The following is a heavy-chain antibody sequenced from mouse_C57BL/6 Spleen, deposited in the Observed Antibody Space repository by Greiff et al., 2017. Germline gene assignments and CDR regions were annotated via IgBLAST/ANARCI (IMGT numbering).Heavy chain of an antibody. J-gene: IGHJ1*03. CDR3: TRTTYYGSRGYFDV. V-gene: IGHV1-15*01. CDR1: GYTFTDYE. D-gene: IGHD1-1*01. Sequence: QVQLKESGAELVRPGASVTLSCKASGYTFTDYEMHWVKQTPVHGLEWIGAIDPETGGTAYNQKFKGKAILTADKSSSTAYMELRSLTSEDSAVYYCTRTTYYGSRGYFDVWGTGTTVTVSS. CDR2: IDPETGGT.